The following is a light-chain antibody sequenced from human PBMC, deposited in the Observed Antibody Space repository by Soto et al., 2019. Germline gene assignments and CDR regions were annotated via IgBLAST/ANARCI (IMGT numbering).Light chain of an antibody. CDR3: HQYNNWPWT. Sequence: ETVRRQSQDTLTVSPGDTATLSCRASQRVSSHLAWYQQKPGQAPRLLIYAASTRATGIPVRFSGSGSETEFTLTIRSLQSEDSALYYCHQYNNWPWTFGQGTIV. V-gene: IGKV3-15*01. CDR2: AAS. CDR1: QRVSSH. J-gene: IGKJ1*01.